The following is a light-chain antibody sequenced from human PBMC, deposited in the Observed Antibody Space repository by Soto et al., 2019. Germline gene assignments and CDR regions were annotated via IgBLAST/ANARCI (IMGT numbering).Light chain of an antibody. CDR2: DNH. J-gene: IGLJ2*01. Sequence: QSVLTQPPSVSVAPGQRVTIFCSGSSSTIGNNYVSWYQQLPGTAPILLIYDNHHRPSGIPDRFSGSKSGTSATLVITGLQTGDEADYYCGTWDSNLNNGVVFGGGTKLTVL. CDR1: SSTIGNNY. CDR3: GTWDSNLNNGVV. V-gene: IGLV1-51*01.